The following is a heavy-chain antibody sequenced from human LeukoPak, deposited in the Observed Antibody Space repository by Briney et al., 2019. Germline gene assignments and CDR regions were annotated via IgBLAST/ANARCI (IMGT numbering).Heavy chain of an antibody. J-gene: IGHJ4*02. D-gene: IGHD1-26*01. V-gene: IGHV3-21*01. Sequence: GGSLRLSCAASGFTFSSYSMNWVRQAPGKGLEWVSSISSSSSYIYYADSVKGRFTISRDNAKNSLCLQMNSLRAEDTAMYYCARDQGSGSYLPHFDYWGQGTLVTVSS. CDR1: GFTFSSYS. CDR3: ARDQGSGSYLPHFDY. CDR2: ISSSSSYI.